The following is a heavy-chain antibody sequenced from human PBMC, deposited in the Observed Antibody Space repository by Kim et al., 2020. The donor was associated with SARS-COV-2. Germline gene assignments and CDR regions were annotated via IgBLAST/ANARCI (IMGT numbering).Heavy chain of an antibody. D-gene: IGHD6-13*01. J-gene: IGHJ4*02. Sequence: TPSLKSRVTISVDTSKNQFSLKLSSVTAADTAVYDCARVFSSSWYFYFDYWGQGTLVTVSS. V-gene: IGHV4-39*07. CDR3: ARVFSSSWYFYFDY.